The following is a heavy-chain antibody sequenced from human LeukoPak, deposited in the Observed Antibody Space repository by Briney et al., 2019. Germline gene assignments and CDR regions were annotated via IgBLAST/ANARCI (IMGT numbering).Heavy chain of an antibody. Sequence: GGSLRLSCAASGFAFSDYSMNWVRQAPGKGLEWVSYISSSDNTIHYADSVKGRFTISRDNAKNSLYLEMNSLRDEDTAVYYCARSGSTYYYGMDVWGQGTTVTVSS. V-gene: IGHV3-48*02. J-gene: IGHJ6*02. CDR1: GFAFSDYS. CDR3: ARSGSTYYYGMDV. CDR2: ISSSDNTI. D-gene: IGHD3-10*01.